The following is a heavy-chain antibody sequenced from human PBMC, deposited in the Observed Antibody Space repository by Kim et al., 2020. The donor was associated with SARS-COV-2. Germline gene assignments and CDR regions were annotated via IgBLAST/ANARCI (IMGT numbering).Heavy chain of an antibody. CDR3: ALAFWFPQSDYGMDV. J-gene: IGHJ6*02. CDR1: GYTFAKYW. CDR2: IYPDDSDT. Sequence: GESLKISCRGSGYTFAKYWLGWVRQMPGKGLEWMGIIYPDDSDTRYSPSFQGQVTISADKSISTAYLQWSSLKASDSATYYCALAFWFPQSDYGMDVWGQGTTVTVAS. D-gene: IGHD3-3*02. V-gene: IGHV5-51*01.